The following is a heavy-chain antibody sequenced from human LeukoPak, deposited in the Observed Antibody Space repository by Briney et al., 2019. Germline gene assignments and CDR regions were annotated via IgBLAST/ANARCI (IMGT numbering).Heavy chain of an antibody. CDR2: IIPIFGTA. J-gene: IGHJ3*02. CDR3: ASPHCSSTSCYPVRGAFDI. CDR1: GGTFSSYA. D-gene: IGHD2-2*01. V-gene: IGHV1-69*13. Sequence: SVKVSCKASGGTFSSYAISWVRQAPGQGVEWMGGIIPIFGTANYAQKFQGRVTITADESTSTAYMELSSLRSEDTALYYCASPHCSSTSCYPVRGAFDIWGQGTMVTVSS.